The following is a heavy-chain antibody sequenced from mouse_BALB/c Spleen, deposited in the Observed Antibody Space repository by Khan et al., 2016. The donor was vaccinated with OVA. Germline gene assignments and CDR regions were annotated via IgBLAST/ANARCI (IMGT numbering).Heavy chain of an antibody. D-gene: IGHD3-2*02. CDR2: IYPGTDNT. V-gene: IGHV1-76*01. J-gene: IGHJ2*01. Sequence: VQLLETGAELVRPGTSVRLSCKTSGYIFTSYWIHWVKQRSGQGLEWIARIYPGTDNTYYNEKFKDKATLTADKSSSTAYLQLSSLKSEDSAVFFCARGEALYYFDYWGQGTTLTVSS. CDR3: ARGEALYYFDY. CDR1: GYIFTSYW.